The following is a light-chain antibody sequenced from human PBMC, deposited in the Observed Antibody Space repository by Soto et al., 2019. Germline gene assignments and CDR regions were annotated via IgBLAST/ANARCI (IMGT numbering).Light chain of an antibody. CDR3: QQYCSSPLT. V-gene: IGKV3-20*01. J-gene: IGKJ4*01. CDR2: GAS. Sequence: EIVLTQSPGTLSLSPGERTTLSCRASQSVSGSYLAWYQQRPGQAPRLLIYGASSRATGIPDRFSGSGSGTDFTLTISRLEPEDLAVYYCQQYCSSPLTFGGGTKVEIK. CDR1: QSVSGSY.